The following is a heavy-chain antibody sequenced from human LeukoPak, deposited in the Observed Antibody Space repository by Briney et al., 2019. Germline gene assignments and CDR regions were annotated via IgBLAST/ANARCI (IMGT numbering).Heavy chain of an antibody. Sequence: SVKVSCKASGYTFTGYYMHWVRQAPGQGLEWMGGIIPIFGTANYAQKFQGRVTITADKSTSTAYMELSSLRSEDTAVYYCARATIAGGSYYYYYYMDVWGKGTTVTVSS. CDR2: IIPIFGTA. J-gene: IGHJ6*03. CDR1: GYTFTGYY. CDR3: ARATIAGGSYYYYYYMDV. D-gene: IGHD6-13*01. V-gene: IGHV1-69*06.